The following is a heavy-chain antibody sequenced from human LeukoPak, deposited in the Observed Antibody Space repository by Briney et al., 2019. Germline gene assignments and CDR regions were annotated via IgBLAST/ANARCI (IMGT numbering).Heavy chain of an antibody. CDR1: GYTFTGYY. V-gene: IGHV1-2*02. CDR3: ARVDKPYCGGDCHLDN. Sequence: ASVKVSCKASGYTFTGYYMNWVRQAPGQGLEWMGWINANSGGTNYAQKFQGRVTMTRDTSISTAYMELSRLRSDDTAVYYCARVDKPYCGGDCHLDNWGQGTLSPSPQ. D-gene: IGHD2-21*02. CDR2: INANSGGT. J-gene: IGHJ4*02.